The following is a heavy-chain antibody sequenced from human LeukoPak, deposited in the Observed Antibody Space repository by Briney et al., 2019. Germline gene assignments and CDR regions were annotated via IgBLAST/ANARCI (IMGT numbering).Heavy chain of an antibody. CDR2: IYSGGDT. CDR3: ARDKDDSIGHYFGY. Sequence: GDSLRLSCTPSGFTFSTNYMSWVRQAPGKGLEWVSVIYSGGDTYYADSVKGRFTISRDNSKNTLYLRMNSLRPEDTAVYYCARDKDDSIGHYFGYWGQGTLVTVSS. J-gene: IGHJ4*02. V-gene: IGHV3-66*02. CDR1: GFTFSTNY. D-gene: IGHD3-22*01.